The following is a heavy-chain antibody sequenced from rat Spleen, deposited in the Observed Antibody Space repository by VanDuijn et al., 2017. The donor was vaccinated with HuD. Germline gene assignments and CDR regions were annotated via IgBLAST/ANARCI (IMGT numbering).Heavy chain of an antibody. CDR2: ISYEGSST. V-gene: IGHV5-22*01. CDR1: GFTFSDYY. J-gene: IGHJ1*01. D-gene: IGHD1-7*01. Sequence: EVQLVESGGGLVQPGRSLKLSCAASGFTFSDYYMAWVRQAPKKGLEWVASISYEGSSTYYGDSVKGRFTISRDNAKSTLYLQMNSLRSEDTATYYCARRGHTMGMPYWYFDFWGPGTMVTVSS. CDR3: ARRGHTMGMPYWYFDF.